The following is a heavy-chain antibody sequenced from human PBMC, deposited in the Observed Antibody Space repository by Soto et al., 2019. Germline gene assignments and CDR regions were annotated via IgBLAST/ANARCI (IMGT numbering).Heavy chain of an antibody. J-gene: IGHJ2*01. CDR2: IIPIFGTA. V-gene: IGHV1-69*06. Sequence: SVKVSCKASEDTFRNYAISWVRQAPGQGLEWMGGIIPIFGTANYAQKFQGRVTITADTSANTVYLELSSLRSEETAVYYCASTKYDSSAYDYWYLGLWGRGTLVTV. CDR3: ASTKYDSSAYDYWYLGL. D-gene: IGHD3-22*01. CDR1: EDTFRNYA.